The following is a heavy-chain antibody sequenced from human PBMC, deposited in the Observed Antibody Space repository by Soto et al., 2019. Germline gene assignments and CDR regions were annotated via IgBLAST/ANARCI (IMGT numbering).Heavy chain of an antibody. D-gene: IGHD3-10*01. V-gene: IGHV4-31*03. J-gene: IGHJ6*02. CDR3: ARDHYYGSGSYFPYYYYGMDV. CDR1: GGSISSGGYY. Sequence: SETLSLTCTVSGGSISSGGYYWSWIRQHPGKGLEWIGYIYYSGSTYYNPSLKSRVTISVDTSKNQFSLKLSSVTAADTAVYYCARDHYYGSGSYFPYYYYGMDVWGQGTTVTVSS. CDR2: IYYSGST.